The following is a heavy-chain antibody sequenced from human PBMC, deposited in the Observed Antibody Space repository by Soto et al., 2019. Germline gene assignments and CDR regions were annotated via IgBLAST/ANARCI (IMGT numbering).Heavy chain of an antibody. J-gene: IGHJ4*02. CDR3: AKSNGDTWQQYFLDY. CDR2: MSGLGGST. Sequence: EVQLLESGGGLVQPGGSLRLSCTASGFTFSAYSMSWVRQAPGKGLEWVSGMSGLGGSTYYADSVKGRFTISRDNSKNTLYLQMHSLRVEDTAVYYCAKSNGDTWQQYFLDYWGQGTLLTVSS. V-gene: IGHV3-23*01. D-gene: IGHD2-8*01. CDR1: GFTFSAYS.